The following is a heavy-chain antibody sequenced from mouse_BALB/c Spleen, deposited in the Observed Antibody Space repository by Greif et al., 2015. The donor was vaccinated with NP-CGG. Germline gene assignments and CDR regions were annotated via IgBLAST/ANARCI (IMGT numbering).Heavy chain of an antibody. D-gene: IGHD2-2*01. V-gene: IGHV1S135*01. CDR3: ARSGDGYANFDY. CDR2: IDPFNGGT. J-gene: IGHJ2*01. CDR1: GYSFTSYY. Sequence: VQLQQSGPELMKPGASVKISRKASGYSFTSYYMHWVKQSHGKSLEWIGYIDPFNGGTSYNQKFKGKATLTVDKSSSTAYMHLSSLTSEDSAVYYCARSGDGYANFDYWGQGTTLTVSS.